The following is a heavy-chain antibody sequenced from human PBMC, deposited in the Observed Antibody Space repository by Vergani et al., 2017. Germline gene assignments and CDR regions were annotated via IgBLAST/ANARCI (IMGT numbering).Heavy chain of an antibody. J-gene: IGHJ3*02. CDR2: INHSGST. CDR3: AREDSGYDSSGYSFDI. V-gene: IGHV4-34*01. CDR1: GGSFSGYY. D-gene: IGHD5-12*01. Sequence: VQLQQWGAGLLKPSETLSLTCAVYGGSFSGYYWSWIRQPPGKGLEWIGEINHSGSTNNNSSLKRRVTISVDTSKNQFSLKLSAVTAADTAVYYCAREDSGYDSSGYSFDIWGQGTMVTVSS.